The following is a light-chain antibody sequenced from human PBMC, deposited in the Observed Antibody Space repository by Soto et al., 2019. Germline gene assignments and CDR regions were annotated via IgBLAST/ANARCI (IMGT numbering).Light chain of an antibody. CDR1: SSDVGGYNY. Sequence: QSVLTQPASVSGSPGQSITISCTGTSSDVGGYNYVSWYQQHPGKAPKLMIYDVSNRPSGVSNRFSGSKSGNTASLTISGLQAEDEADYYCSSYTSSSTVVVGVVFGGGTKLTVL. CDR2: DVS. V-gene: IGLV2-14*01. J-gene: IGLJ2*01. CDR3: SSYTSSSTVVVGVV.